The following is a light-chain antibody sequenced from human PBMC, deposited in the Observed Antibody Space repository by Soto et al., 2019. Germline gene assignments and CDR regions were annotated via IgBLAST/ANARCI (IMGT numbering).Light chain of an antibody. CDR3: QQYYSIPPT. J-gene: IGKJ4*01. Sequence: DIVMTQSPDSLAVSLGERATINCKSSQSLLYISNNKNYLTWYQHKPGQPPKLLIYWASTRESGVPDRFSGSGSGTDFTLTISGLQAEDVAVYYCQQYYSIPPTFGGGTRVEIK. CDR2: WAS. V-gene: IGKV4-1*01. CDR1: QSLLYISNNKNY.